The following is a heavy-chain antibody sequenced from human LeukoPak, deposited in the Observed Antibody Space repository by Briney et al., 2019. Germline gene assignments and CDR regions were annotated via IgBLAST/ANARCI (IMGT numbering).Heavy chain of an antibody. CDR3: ASAPWGAFDI. CDR1: GFTFSNYW. J-gene: IGHJ3*02. V-gene: IGHV3-7*03. CDR2: IKQDGSEK. D-gene: IGHD3-16*01. Sequence: GGSLRLSCAASGFTFSNYWMSWVRQAPGKGLEWVANIKQDGSEKYYVDSVKGRFTISRDSAKNSLYLQMNSLRAEDTAVYYCASAPWGAFDIWGQGTMVTVSS.